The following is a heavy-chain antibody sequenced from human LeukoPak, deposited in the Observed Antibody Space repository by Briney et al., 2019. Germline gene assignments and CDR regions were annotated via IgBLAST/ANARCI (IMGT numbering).Heavy chain of an antibody. Sequence: PSETLSLTCAVYGGSFSGYYWSWIRQPPGKGLEWIGEINHSGSTNYNPSLKSRVTISVDTSKNQFSLKLSSVTAADTAVYYCARGVGNGSGSYSKYPLYYFDYWGQGTLVTVSS. CDR2: INHSGST. CDR1: GGSFSGYY. CDR3: ARGVGNGSGSYSKYPLYYFDY. J-gene: IGHJ4*02. D-gene: IGHD3-10*01. V-gene: IGHV4-34*01.